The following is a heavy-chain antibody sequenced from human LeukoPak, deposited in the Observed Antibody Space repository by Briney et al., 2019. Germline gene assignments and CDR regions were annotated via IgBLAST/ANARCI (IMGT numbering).Heavy chain of an antibody. V-gene: IGHV3-23*01. CDR1: GFTFTNYG. D-gene: IGHD2-15*01. CDR2: IINSGDSS. Sequence: GGSLRLSCAASGFTFTNYGMNWVRQAPGKGLEWVSAIINSGDSSYYADSVKGRFTISRENSKNTLDLQMNSLRAEDTAVYYCAKRYCSGGSCWVRAFDIWGQGTMVTVSS. CDR3: AKRYCSGGSCWVRAFDI. J-gene: IGHJ3*02.